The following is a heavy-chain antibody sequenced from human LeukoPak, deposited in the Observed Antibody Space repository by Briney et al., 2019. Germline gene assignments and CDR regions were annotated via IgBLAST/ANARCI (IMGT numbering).Heavy chain of an antibody. CDR1: TFTFSSYT. V-gene: IGHV3-21*01. CDR2: ISPSGNYK. CDR3: VRDFLGESGAGGY. Sequence: PGGSLRLSCATSTFTFSSYTMNWVRQAPGKGLEWVSSISPSGNYKYYADSVKGRFTISRDNAENSLYMQMNSPRAEDTGVYYCVRDFLGESGAGGYWGQGTLVTVSS. D-gene: IGHD3-10*01. J-gene: IGHJ4*02.